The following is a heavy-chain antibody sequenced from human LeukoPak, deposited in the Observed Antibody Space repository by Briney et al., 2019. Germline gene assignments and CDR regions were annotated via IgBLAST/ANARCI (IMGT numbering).Heavy chain of an antibody. CDR1: GGSFSGYY. CDR3: ARVPLSSRGAFDI. V-gene: IGHV4-34*01. D-gene: IGHD6-6*01. J-gene: IGHJ3*02. Sequence: SETLPLTCVVYGGSFSGYYWTWIRQPPGKGLEWIGEINHSGSTNYNPSLKSRVTISVDTSKNQFSLKLSSVTAADTAVYYCARVPLSSRGAFDIWGQGTMVTVSS. CDR2: INHSGST.